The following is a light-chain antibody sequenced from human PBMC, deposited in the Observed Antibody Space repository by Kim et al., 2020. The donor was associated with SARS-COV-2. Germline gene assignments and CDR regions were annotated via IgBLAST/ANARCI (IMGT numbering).Light chain of an antibody. V-gene: IGLV3-21*04. CDR3: QVWDSSSDHPVV. J-gene: IGLJ2*01. CDR2: YDS. Sequence: PGKTAKITCGGNNIVSKSVHWYQQEPGQAPVLVIYYDSDRPSGIPERFSGSNSGNTATLTISRVEAGDEADYYCQVWDSSSDHPVVFGGGTQLTVL. CDR1: NIVSKS.